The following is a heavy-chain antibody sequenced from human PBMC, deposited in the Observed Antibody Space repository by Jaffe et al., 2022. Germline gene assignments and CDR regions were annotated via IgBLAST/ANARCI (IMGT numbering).Heavy chain of an antibody. CDR3: ARVAGSLGGDWFDP. V-gene: IGHV4-38-2*01. D-gene: IGHD6-19*01. Sequence: QVQLQESGPGLVKPSETLSLTCAVSGYSISSGYYWGWIRQPPGKGLEWIGSIYHSGSTYYNPSLKSRVTISVDTSKNQFSLKLSSVTAADTAVYYCARVAGSLGGDWFDPWGQGTLVTVSS. CDR1: GYSISSGYY. J-gene: IGHJ5*02. CDR2: IYHSGST.